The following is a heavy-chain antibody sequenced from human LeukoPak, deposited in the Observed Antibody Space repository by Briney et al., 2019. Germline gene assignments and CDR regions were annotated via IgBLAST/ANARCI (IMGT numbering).Heavy chain of an antibody. J-gene: IGHJ4*02. CDR3: AGRGYSYGYDY. Sequence: PSETLSLTCTVSGGPISSYYWSWIRQPPGKGLEWIGYIYYSGSTNYNPSLKSRVTISVDTSKNQFSLKLSSVTAADTAVYYCAGRGYSYGYDYWGQGTLVTVSS. D-gene: IGHD5-18*01. V-gene: IGHV4-59*01. CDR2: IYYSGST. CDR1: GGPISSYY.